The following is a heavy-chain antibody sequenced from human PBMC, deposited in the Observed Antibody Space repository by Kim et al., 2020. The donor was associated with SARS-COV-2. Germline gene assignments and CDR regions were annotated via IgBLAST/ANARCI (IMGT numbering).Heavy chain of an antibody. J-gene: IGHJ4*02. Sequence: GGSLRLSCAASGFTFSSYGMHWVRQAPVKGLEWVAVIWYDGSNKYYADSVKGRFTISRDNSKKTLYLQMNSLRAEDTAVYYCAKDRGIVGATRGVLDYWGQGTLVTVSS. CDR3: AKDRGIVGATRGVLDY. V-gene: IGHV3-33*06. CDR1: GFTFSSYG. D-gene: IGHD1-26*01. CDR2: IWYDGSNK.